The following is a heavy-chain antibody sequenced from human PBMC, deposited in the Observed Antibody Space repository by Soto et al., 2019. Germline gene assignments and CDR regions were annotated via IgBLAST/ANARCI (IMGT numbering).Heavy chain of an antibody. CDR3: ATQGLTTYYFGY. CDR2: IDLSESYT. CDR1: GYSFASQW. Sequence: EVQLVQSGAEVKKSGESLMISCKVSGYSFASQWISWVRHVPGKGQEWMGRIDLSESYTTYNPSFQGHVTFSADKSITTAYLQWRSLEASDTAIYYCATQGLTTYYFGYWGQGTLVTVSS. J-gene: IGHJ4*02. V-gene: IGHV5-10-1*03. D-gene: IGHD3-16*01.